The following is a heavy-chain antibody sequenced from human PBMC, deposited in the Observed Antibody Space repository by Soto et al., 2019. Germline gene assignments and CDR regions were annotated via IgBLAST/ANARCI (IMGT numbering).Heavy chain of an antibody. CDR3: AITYVNWGWFDP. V-gene: IGHV1-69*12. CDR2: IIPIFGTA. D-gene: IGHD7-27*01. CDR1: GGTFSSYA. Sequence: QVQLVQSGAEVKKPGSSVKVSCKASGGTFSSYAISWVRQAPGQGLEWMGGIIPIFGTANYAQKFQGRVTIPADESTSKAYMELRSLRSEDTAVYYCAITYVNWGWFDPWGQGTLVTVSS. J-gene: IGHJ5*02.